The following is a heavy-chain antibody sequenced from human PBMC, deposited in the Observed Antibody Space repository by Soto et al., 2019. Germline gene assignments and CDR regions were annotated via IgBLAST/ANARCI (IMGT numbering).Heavy chain of an antibody. CDR2: ISAYNGNT. J-gene: IGHJ1*01. CDR3: ARDLAGSEYFQH. D-gene: IGHD6-13*01. CDR1: GSTFPSYG. V-gene: IGHV1-18*01. Sequence: ASVPVAFPASGSTFPSYGIILVRQAPGQGLEWMGWISAYNGNTNYAQKLQGRVTMTTDTSTSTAYMELRSLRSDDTAVYYCARDLAGSEYFQHWGQGTLVTVSS.